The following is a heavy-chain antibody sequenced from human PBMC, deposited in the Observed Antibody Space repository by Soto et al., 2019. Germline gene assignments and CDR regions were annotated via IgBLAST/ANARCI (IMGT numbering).Heavy chain of an antibody. CDR2: INPNSGST. Sequence: ASVKVSCKASGYTFTGYYMHWVRQAPGQGLEWMGWINPNSGSTYYADSVKGRFTISRDNSKNTLYLQMNSLRAEDTAVYYCAKWGSYYYDSSGYPYDAFDIWGQGTMVTVSS. J-gene: IGHJ3*02. V-gene: IGHV1-2*02. CDR1: GYTFTGYY. D-gene: IGHD3-22*01. CDR3: AKWGSYYYDSSGYPYDAFDI.